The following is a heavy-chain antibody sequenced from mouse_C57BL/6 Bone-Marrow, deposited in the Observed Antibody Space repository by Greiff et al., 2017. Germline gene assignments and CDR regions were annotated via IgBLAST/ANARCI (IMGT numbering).Heavy chain of an antibody. Sequence: VQLQQSGAELARPGASVKLSCKASGYTFTSFGISWVKQRTGQGLEWIGEIYPRSGNTYYNEKFKGKATLTADKSSSTAYMGLRSLTSEDSAVYFCARYGGQLRLRYFDVWGTGTTVTVSS. CDR1: GYTFTSFG. V-gene: IGHV1-81*01. J-gene: IGHJ1*03. D-gene: IGHD3-2*02. CDR2: IYPRSGNT. CDR3: ARYGGQLRLRYFDV.